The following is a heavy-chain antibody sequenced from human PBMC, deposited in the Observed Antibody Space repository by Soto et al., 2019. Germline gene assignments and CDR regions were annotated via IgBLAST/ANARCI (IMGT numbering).Heavy chain of an antibody. Sequence: GGSLRLSCAASGFTFSSYWMHWVRQAPGKGLVWVSRINSDGSSTSYADSVKGRFTISRDNAKNTLYLQMNSLRAEDTAVYYCARHKVECSSTSCYDLYGMDVWGQGTTVT. CDR2: INSDGSST. J-gene: IGHJ6*02. CDR1: GFTFSSYW. V-gene: IGHV3-74*01. CDR3: ARHKVECSSTSCYDLYGMDV. D-gene: IGHD2-2*01.